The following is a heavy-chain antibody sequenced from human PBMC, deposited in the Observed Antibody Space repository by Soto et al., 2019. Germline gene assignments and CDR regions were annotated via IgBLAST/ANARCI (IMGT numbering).Heavy chain of an antibody. CDR1: GGTFSSYA. CDR2: IIPIFGTA. D-gene: IGHD3-22*01. J-gene: IGHJ4*02. V-gene: IGHV1-69*13. Sequence: ASVKVSCKASGGTFSSYAISWVRQAPGQGLEWMGGIIPIFGTANYAQKFQGRVTITADESTSTAYMELSSLRSEDTAVYYCARVYHYYDSSGYGDYWGQGTLVTVSS. CDR3: ARVYHYYDSSGYGDY.